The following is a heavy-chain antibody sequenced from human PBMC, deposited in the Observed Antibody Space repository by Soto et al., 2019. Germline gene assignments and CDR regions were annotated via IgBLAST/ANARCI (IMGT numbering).Heavy chain of an antibody. CDR2: IIPIFGTA. D-gene: IGHD2-15*01. J-gene: IGHJ6*02. CDR3: ARGYCSGGSCYFYYYYGMDV. V-gene: IGHV1-69*13. CDR1: GGTFSSYA. Sequence: SVKVSCKASGGTFSSYAISWVRQAPGQGLEWMGGIIPIFGTANYAQKFQGRVTITADESTSTAYMELSSLRSEDTAVYYCARGYCSGGSCYFYYYYGMDVWGQGTTVTVSS.